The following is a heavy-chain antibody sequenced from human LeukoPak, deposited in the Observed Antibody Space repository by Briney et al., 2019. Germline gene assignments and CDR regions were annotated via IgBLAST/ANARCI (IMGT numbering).Heavy chain of an antibody. V-gene: IGHV3-11*01. Sequence: GGSLRLSCAASGLTFSDYYMSWIRQAPGKGLEWVSYISSSGSTIYYADSVKGRFTISRDNAKNSLYLQMNSLRAEDTAVYYCARDPVLRYFDWLSRGDYYYYYMDVWGKGTTVTVSS. CDR3: ARDPVLRYFDWLSRGDYYYYYMDV. J-gene: IGHJ6*03. CDR1: GLTFSDYY. D-gene: IGHD3-9*01. CDR2: ISSSGSTI.